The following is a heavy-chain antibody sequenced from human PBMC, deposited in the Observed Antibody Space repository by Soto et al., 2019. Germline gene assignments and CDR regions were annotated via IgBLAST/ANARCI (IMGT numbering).Heavy chain of an antibody. J-gene: IGHJ6*02. CDR3: AREMGYCGSGSVSSYAMDV. CDR1: GFTFSSYA. V-gene: IGHV3-30-3*01. D-gene: IGHD3-10*01. Sequence: QVQLVESGGGVVQPGRSLRLSCAASGFTFSSYAMHWVRQAPGKGLEWVAVISYDGSNKYYADSVKGRFTISRYNSKNTLYLQMNSLRAEDTAVYDCAREMGYCGSGSVSSYAMDVWVQGTTVTVSS. CDR2: ISYDGSNK.